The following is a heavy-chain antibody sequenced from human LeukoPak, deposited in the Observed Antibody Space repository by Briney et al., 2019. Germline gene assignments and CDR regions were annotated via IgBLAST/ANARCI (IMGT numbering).Heavy chain of an antibody. Sequence: GGSLRLSCAASGFNFNYYWMGWARQAPGRGLEWVALTRDDGSDKYYVDSVKGRFTVSRDNAKKSLFLQMNSLRAEDAAIYYCGRAGAPGTVDYWGQGNLVTVSS. CDR1: GFNFNYYW. V-gene: IGHV3-7*05. CDR2: TRDDGSDK. D-gene: IGHD3/OR15-3a*01. J-gene: IGHJ4*02. CDR3: GRAGAPGTVDY.